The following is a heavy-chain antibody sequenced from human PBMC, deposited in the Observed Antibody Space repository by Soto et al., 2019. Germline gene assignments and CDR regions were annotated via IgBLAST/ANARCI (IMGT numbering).Heavy chain of an antibody. CDR3: ATAGPYYYYGMDV. J-gene: IGHJ6*02. CDR1: GFTFSSYW. Sequence: PGGSLRLSCAASGFTFSSYWMSWVRQAPGKGLEWVANIKQDGSEKYYVDSVKGRFTISRDNAKNSLYLQMNSLRAEDTAVYYCATAGPYYYYGMDVWGQGTTVTVSS. D-gene: IGHD2-8*02. CDR2: IKQDGSEK. V-gene: IGHV3-7*01.